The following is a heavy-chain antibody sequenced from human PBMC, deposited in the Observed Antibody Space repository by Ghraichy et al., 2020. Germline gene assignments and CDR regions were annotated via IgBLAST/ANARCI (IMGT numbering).Heavy chain of an antibody. CDR2: IHHTGST. J-gene: IGHJ2*01. V-gene: IGHV4-4*02. CDR3: ARVASTPGGIWYFDV. D-gene: IGHD2-2*01. CDR1: GDSITNEKW. Sequence: SETLSLTCAVSGDSITNEKWWTWVRQAPGKGLEWIGEIHHTGSTKDNPSPASRVTMSVDKSKNEFSLKISSVTAADTAIYYCARVASTPGGIWYFDVWGRGTLATVSS.